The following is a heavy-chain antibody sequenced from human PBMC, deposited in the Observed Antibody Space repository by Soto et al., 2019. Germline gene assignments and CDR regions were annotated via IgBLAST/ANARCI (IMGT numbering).Heavy chain of an antibody. V-gene: IGHV3-23*01. J-gene: IGHJ4*02. CDR2: ISGGGDRT. Sequence: PGGSLRLSCGASGFPFNTHGMAWVRQAPGKGLEWVSGISGGGDRTQYADGVKGRFTISRDNSKNTADLQMTSLRAEDTATYYCAKTATYDYVWGDYRYFFDHWGQGTVVTVPQ. CDR3: AKTATYDYVWGDYRYFFDH. CDR1: GFPFNTHG. D-gene: IGHD3-16*02.